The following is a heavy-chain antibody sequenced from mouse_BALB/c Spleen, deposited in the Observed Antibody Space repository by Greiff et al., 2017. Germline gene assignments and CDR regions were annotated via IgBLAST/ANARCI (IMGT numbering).Heavy chain of an antibody. CDR1: GYSFTGYY. J-gene: IGHJ2*01. CDR3: ARDYGSSYDDY. Sequence: EVKLVESGPELVKPGASVKISCKASGYSFTGYYMHWVKQSHVKSLEWIGRINPYNGATSYNQNFKDKASLTVDKSSSTAYMELHSLTSEDSAVYYCARDYGSSYDDYWGQGTTLTVSS. V-gene: IGHV1-31*01. D-gene: IGHD1-1*01. CDR2: INPYNGAT.